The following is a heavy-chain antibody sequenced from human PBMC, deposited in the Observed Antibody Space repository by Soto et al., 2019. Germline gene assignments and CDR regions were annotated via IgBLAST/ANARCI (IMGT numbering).Heavy chain of an antibody. CDR1: GYTFTSYG. J-gene: IGHJ6*02. CDR2: ISAYNGNT. V-gene: IGHV1-18*01. CDR3: ARGGKYCTNGVCSLYGMDV. D-gene: IGHD2-8*01. Sequence: QVQRVQSGAEVKKPGASVKVSCKASGYTFTSYGISWVRQAPGQGREWMGWISAYNGNTNYAQKLQGRVTMTTDTPTSTAYMGLGGLRSDDTAVYYCARGGKYCTNGVCSLYGMDVWGQGTTVTVSS.